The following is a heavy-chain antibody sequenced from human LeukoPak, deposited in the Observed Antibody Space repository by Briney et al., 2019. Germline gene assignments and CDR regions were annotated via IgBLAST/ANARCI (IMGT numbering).Heavy chain of an antibody. Sequence: SETLSLTXTVSGGSISSYYWSWIRQPPGKGLEWIGYIYYSGSTNYNPSLKSRVTISVDTSKNQFSLKLSSVTAADTAVYYCARWGLGYCTNGVCSDAFDIWGRGTMVTVSS. CDR1: GGSISSYY. V-gene: IGHV4-59*01. CDR2: IYYSGST. D-gene: IGHD2-8*01. J-gene: IGHJ3*02. CDR3: ARWGLGYCTNGVCSDAFDI.